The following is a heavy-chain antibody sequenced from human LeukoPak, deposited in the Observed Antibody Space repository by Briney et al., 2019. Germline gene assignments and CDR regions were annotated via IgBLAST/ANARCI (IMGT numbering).Heavy chain of an antibody. CDR2: ISGSGGST. Sequence: GGSLRLSCAASGFTFSSYSMSWVRQAPGKGLEWVSAISGSGGSTYYADSVKGRFTISRDNSKNTLYLQMNSLRAEDTAVYYCAKDLYQDRSYYDILEYYYYYMDVWGKGTTVTVSS. CDR3: AKDLYQDRSYYDILEYYYYYMDV. D-gene: IGHD3-9*01. J-gene: IGHJ6*03. V-gene: IGHV3-23*01. CDR1: GFTFSSYS.